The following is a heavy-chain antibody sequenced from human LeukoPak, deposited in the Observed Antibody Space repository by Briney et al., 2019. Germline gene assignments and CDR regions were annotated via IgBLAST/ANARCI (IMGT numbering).Heavy chain of an antibody. J-gene: IGHJ6*02. CDR2: INHSGST. CDR1: GGSFSGYY. D-gene: IGHD2-2*01. V-gene: IGHV4-34*01. CDR3: ARGCPLQNYYGMDV. Sequence: SETLSLTCAVYGGSFSGYYWSWIRQPPGKGLEWIGEINHSGSTNYNPSLKSRVTISVDTSKNQFSLKLSSVTAADTAVYYCARGCPLQNYYGMDVWGQGTTVTVSS.